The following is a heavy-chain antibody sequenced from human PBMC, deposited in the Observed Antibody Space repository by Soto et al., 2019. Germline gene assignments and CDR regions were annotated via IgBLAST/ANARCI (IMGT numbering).Heavy chain of an antibody. V-gene: IGHV3-7*01. CDR2: IKQDGSEK. J-gene: IGHJ6*03. CDR1: GFTFSSYW. CDR3: ILGRKDYMDV. D-gene: IGHD3-3*02. Sequence: GGSLRLSCAASGFTFSSYWMSWVRQAPGKGLEWVANIKQDGSEKYYVDSVKGRFTISRDNAKNSLYLQMNSLRAEDTAVYTCILGRKDYMDVWGKGTTVTVSS.